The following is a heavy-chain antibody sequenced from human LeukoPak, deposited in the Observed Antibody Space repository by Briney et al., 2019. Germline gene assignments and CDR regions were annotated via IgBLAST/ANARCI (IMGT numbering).Heavy chain of an antibody. CDR1: GGSFSGYY. CDR3: ARDPPYYDFWSGPLRGAFDI. CDR2: INHSGST. J-gene: IGHJ3*02. Sequence: SETLSLTCAVYGGSFSGYYWSWVRQPPGKGLEWIGEINHSGSTNYNPSLKSRVTISVDTSKNQFSLKLSSVTAAHTAVYYCARDPPYYDFWSGPLRGAFDIWGQGTMVTVSS. V-gene: IGHV4-34*01. D-gene: IGHD3-3*01.